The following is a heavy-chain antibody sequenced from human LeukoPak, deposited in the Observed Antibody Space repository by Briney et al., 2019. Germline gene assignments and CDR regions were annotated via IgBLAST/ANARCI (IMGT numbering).Heavy chain of an antibody. CDR2: ISYDGNNT. Sequence: GGSLRLSCAASGFTFSSYAMHWVRQAPGKGLEWVAVISYDGNNTYYADSVKGRFTISRDNSKNTLYLQMNSLRAEDTAVYYCAKDQYGDYAVDYWGQGTLVTVSS. J-gene: IGHJ4*02. CDR3: AKDQYGDYAVDY. CDR1: GFTFSSYA. D-gene: IGHD4-17*01. V-gene: IGHV3-30*04.